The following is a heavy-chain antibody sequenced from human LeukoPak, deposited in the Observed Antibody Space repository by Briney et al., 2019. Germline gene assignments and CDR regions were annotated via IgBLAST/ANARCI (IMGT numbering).Heavy chain of an antibody. CDR1: GFTFSSYA. CDR2: ISGSGGST. V-gene: IGHV3-23*01. CDR3: ARSKYYYDSSGYLHY. D-gene: IGHD3-22*01. J-gene: IGHJ4*02. Sequence: QPGGSLRLSCAASGFTFSSYAMSWVSQAPGKGLEWASAISGSGGSTYYADSVKGRFTISRDNSKNTLYLQMNSLRAEDTAVYYCARSKYYYDSSGYLHYWGQGTLVTVSS.